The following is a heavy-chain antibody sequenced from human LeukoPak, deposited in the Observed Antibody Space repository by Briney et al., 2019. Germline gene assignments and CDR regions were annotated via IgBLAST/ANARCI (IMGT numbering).Heavy chain of an antibody. J-gene: IGHJ4*02. D-gene: IGHD2-21*01. CDR3: ARDNRVVMAPNDY. V-gene: IGHV3-48*01. Sequence: GGSLRLSWAASGFTFSNYGMNWVRQAPGKGLEWVSYISSSSSTIYYADSVKGRFTISRDNAKNSLYLQMNSLRAEDTAVYYCARDNRVVMAPNDYWGQGTLVTVSS. CDR2: ISSSSSTI. CDR1: GFTFSNYG.